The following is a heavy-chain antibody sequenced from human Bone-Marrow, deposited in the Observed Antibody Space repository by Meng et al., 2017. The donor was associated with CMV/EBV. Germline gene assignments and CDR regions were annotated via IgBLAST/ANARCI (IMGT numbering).Heavy chain of an antibody. Sequence: QGHLQPWGSGPLKPSETLSLTCGVYGAPFSGYWSWVRQPPGKGLEWIGEITHSGSTNYNVSLKSRVTISIDTSKNQFSLKLSSVTATDTAVYYCAPGFRSWSGSYSSWGQGTLVTASS. CDR3: APGFRSWSGSYSS. J-gene: IGHJ4*02. D-gene: IGHD1-26*01. CDR1: GAPFSGY. V-gene: IGHV4-34*01. CDR2: ITHSGST.